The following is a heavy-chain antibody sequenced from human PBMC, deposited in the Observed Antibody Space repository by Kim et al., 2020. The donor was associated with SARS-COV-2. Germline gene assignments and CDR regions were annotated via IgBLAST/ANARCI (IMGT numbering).Heavy chain of an antibody. J-gene: IGHJ4*02. Sequence: SETLSLTCTVSGGSISSSSYYWGWIRQPPGKGLEWIGSIYYSGSTYYNPSLKSRVTISVDTSKNQFSLKLSSVTAADTAVYYCARRPSGYYFYFDYWGQG. CDR2: IYYSGST. D-gene: IGHD3-22*01. V-gene: IGHV4-39*01. CDR1: GGSISSSSYY. CDR3: ARRPSGYYFYFDY.